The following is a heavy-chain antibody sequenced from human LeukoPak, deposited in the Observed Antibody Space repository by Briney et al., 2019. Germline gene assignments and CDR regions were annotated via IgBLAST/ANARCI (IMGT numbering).Heavy chain of an antibody. CDR2: IYYSGST. D-gene: IGHD3-3*01. CDR3: ASATTEVFGVVPRVVAFDI. Sequence: SGTLSLTCTVSGGSISSGDYYWSWTRQPPGKGLEWIGYIYYSGSTYYNPSLKSRVTISVDTSKNQFSLKLSSVTAADTAVYYCASATTEVFGVVPRVVAFDIWGQGTMVTVSS. CDR1: GGSISSGDYY. V-gene: IGHV4-30-4*08. J-gene: IGHJ3*02.